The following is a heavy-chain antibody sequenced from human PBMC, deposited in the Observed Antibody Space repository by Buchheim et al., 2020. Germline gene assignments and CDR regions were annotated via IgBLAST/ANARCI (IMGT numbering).Heavy chain of an antibody. J-gene: IGHJ4*02. Sequence: EVQLLESGGALVQPGGSLRLSCAASGFTFSSYDMSWVRQAPGKGLEWVSRSSSTGQFTFYVDSVKGRFSVSRDNSKNTLDLQMNSLRAEDTAVYYCARQDLDHSSGYYHYFDHWGQGTL. CDR2: SSSTGQFT. V-gene: IGHV3-23*01. CDR1: GFTFSSYD. CDR3: ARQDLDHSSGYYHYFDH. D-gene: IGHD3-22*01.